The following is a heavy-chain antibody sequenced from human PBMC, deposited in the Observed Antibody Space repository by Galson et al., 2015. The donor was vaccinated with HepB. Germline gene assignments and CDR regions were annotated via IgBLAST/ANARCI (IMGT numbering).Heavy chain of an antibody. CDR2: ISGNGDRT. D-gene: IGHD6-13*01. J-gene: IGHJ4*02. V-gene: IGHV3-23*01. CDR3: ARELDVSSNRGPIGTDLPSDY. Sequence: SLRLSCAASGFTFSSYVMTWVRQAPGKGLEWVSGISGNGDRTDYADSVKGRFTISRDKSKDTLYLQMSGLRAEDTAMYYCARELDVSSNRGPIGTDLPSDYWGQGTLVTVSS. CDR1: GFTFSSYV.